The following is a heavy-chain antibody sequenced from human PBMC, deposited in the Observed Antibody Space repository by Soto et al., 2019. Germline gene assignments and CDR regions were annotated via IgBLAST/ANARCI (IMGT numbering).Heavy chain of an antibody. V-gene: IGHV3-11*06. Sequence: GGSLRPSCAASAFTFSDYYMSWIRQALGKGLEWVSYIGSSSSYTNYADSVKGRFTISRDNAKNSLYLQMNSLRAEDTAVYYCARDYGSGWRGLGYWGQGTLVTVSS. CDR1: AFTFSDYY. CDR2: IGSSSSYT. CDR3: ARDYGSGWRGLGY. D-gene: IGHD6-19*01. J-gene: IGHJ4*02.